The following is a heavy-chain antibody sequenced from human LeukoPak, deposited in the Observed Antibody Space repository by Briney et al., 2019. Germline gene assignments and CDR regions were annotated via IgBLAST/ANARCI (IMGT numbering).Heavy chain of an antibody. CDR2: IWSDGSEK. CDR1: GFTFSTSG. J-gene: IGHJ4*02. D-gene: IGHD3-22*01. Sequence: GRSLRLSCAASGFTFSTSGMNWVRQAPGKGPEWVAVIWSDGSEKRYADSVKGRFTISRDNSKSTLYLQMNSLRAEDTAVYYCVSGSDTSGYYFYWGQGTLVTVSS. V-gene: IGHV3-33*03. CDR3: VSGSDTSGYYFY.